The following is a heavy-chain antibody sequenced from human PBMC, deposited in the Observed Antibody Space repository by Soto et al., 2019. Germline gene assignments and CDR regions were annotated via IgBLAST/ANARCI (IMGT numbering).Heavy chain of an antibody. CDR1: GFTFSSYW. J-gene: IGHJ4*02. CDR3: ARGPLGYCSGGSCYTAMVY. CDR2: INSDGSST. V-gene: IGHV3-74*01. Sequence: GGSLRLSCAASGFTFSSYWMHWVRQAPGKGLVWVSRINSDGSSTSYADSVKGRFTISRDNAKNTLYLQMNSLRAEDTAVYYCARGPLGYCSGGSCYTAMVYWGQGTLVTVSS. D-gene: IGHD2-15*01.